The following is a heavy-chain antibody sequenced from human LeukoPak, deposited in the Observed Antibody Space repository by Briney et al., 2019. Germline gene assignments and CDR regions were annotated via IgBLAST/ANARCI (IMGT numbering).Heavy chain of an antibody. CDR2: ISSSSSYI. D-gene: IGHD3-22*01. V-gene: IGHV3-21*01. CDR3: ALYSSGYTYFDY. CDR1: GFTFSSYS. J-gene: IGHJ4*02. Sequence: GGSLRLSCAASGFTFSSYSMNWVRQAPGKGLEWVSSISSSSSYIYYADSVKGRFTISRDNAKNSLYLQMNSLRAEDTAVYYCALYSSGYTYFDYWGQGTLVTVSS.